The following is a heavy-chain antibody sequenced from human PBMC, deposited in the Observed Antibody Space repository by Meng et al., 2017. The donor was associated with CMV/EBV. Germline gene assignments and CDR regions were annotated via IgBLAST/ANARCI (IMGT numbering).Heavy chain of an antibody. D-gene: IGHD3-9*01. CDR2: IYPGDSDT. V-gene: IGHV5-51*01. CDR1: GYSFTSYW. Sequence: GESLKISCKGSGYSFTSYWIGWVRQMPGKGLEWMGIIYPGDSDTRYSPSFQGQVTISADKSISTAYLQWSSLEASDTAMYYCARLGGAYYDILTGYYKGMDVWGQGTTVTVSS. CDR3: ARLGGAYYDILTGYYKGMDV. J-gene: IGHJ6*02.